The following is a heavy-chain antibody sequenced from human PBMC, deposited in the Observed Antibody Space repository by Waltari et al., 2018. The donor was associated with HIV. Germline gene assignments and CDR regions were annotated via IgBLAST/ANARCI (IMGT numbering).Heavy chain of an antibody. CDR1: RFIFSNYW. J-gene: IGHJ4*02. CDR3: VRVKEEEASDVLFDS. CDR2: IRNDGSST. Sequence: EVRLVEFGGGLVQPGGSARPPCAASRFIFSNYWMHWVRQAPGKGLVWVSRIRNDGSSTIYADSVKGRFTISRDHAIEKVYLQMNSLITDDTAVYYCVRVKEEEASDVLFDSWGQGTLVTVSS. V-gene: IGHV3-74*01.